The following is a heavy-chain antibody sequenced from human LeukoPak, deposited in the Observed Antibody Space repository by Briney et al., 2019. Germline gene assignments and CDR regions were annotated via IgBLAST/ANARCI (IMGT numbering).Heavy chain of an antibody. Sequence: PGGSLRLSCAASGFTFSNYAMTWVRQAPGKGLEWVSGITSGGSTNYADSVKGRFTISRDNSKNTLYLQMNSLRAEDTAVYYCARAGIDWGQGTLVTVSS. CDR3: ARAGID. CDR2: ITSGGST. J-gene: IGHJ4*02. CDR1: GFTFSNYA. V-gene: IGHV3-23*01. D-gene: IGHD3-10*01.